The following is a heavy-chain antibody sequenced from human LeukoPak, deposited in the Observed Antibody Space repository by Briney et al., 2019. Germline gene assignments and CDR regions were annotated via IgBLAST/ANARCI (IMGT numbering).Heavy chain of an antibody. CDR3: ARDLVRRWLQLGAFDI. V-gene: IGHV3-30-3*01. Sequence: GGSLRLSCAASGFTFSSYAMHWVRQAPGKGLEWVAVISYDGSNKYYADSVKGRFTISRDNSKNTLYPQMNSLRAEDTAVYYCARDLVRRWLQLGAFDIWGQGTMVTVSS. J-gene: IGHJ3*02. CDR1: GFTFSSYA. CDR2: ISYDGSNK. D-gene: IGHD5-24*01.